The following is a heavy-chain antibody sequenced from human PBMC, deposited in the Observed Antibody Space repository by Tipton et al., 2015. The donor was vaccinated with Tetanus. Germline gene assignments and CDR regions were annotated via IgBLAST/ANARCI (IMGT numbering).Heavy chain of an antibody. CDR1: GYIFNNYW. V-gene: IGHV5-51*01. CDR2: IYPGDSDT. CDR3: ARAHCTVGVCNFGF. Sequence: QLVQSGGEVKKPGESLKISCKGSGYIFNNYWIGWVRQKPGKGLEWMGIIYPGDSDTRYSPSFQGQVTISVDKSINTAYLQWSSLKASDASIFYCARAHCTVGVCNFGFWGQGALVTVAS. D-gene: IGHD2-8*02. J-gene: IGHJ4*02.